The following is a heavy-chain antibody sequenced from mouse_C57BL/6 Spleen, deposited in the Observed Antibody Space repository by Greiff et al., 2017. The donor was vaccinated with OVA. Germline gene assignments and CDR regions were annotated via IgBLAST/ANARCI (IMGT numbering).Heavy chain of an antibody. D-gene: IGHD2-4*01. J-gene: IGHJ3*01. CDR3: AKSRDYDESWFAY. CDR2: IWRGGST. Sequence: VQLQQSGPGLVQPSQSLSITCTVSGFSLTSYGVHWVRQSPGKGLEWLGVIWRGGSTDYNAAFMSRLSITKDNSKSQVFFKMNSLQADDTAIYYCAKSRDYDESWFAYWGQGTLVTVSA. V-gene: IGHV2-5*01. CDR1: GFSLTSYG.